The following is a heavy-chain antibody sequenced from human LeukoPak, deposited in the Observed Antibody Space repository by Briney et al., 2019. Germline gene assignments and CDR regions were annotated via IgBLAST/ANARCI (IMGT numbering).Heavy chain of an antibody. CDR2: INPSGGST. J-gene: IGHJ4*02. D-gene: IGHD2-2*01. Sequence: ASVKVSCXASGYTFTSYYMHWVRQAPGQGLEWMGIINPSGGSTSYAQKFQGRVTMTRDTSTSTVYMELSSLRSEDTAVYYCARDAPFKYCSSTSCSGFDYWGQGTLVTVSS. V-gene: IGHV1-46*03. CDR1: GYTFTSYY. CDR3: ARDAPFKYCSSTSCSGFDY.